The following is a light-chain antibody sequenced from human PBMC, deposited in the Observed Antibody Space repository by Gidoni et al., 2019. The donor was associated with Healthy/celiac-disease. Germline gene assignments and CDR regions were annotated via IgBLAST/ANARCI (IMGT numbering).Light chain of an antibody. CDR3: QQRSNWPPIT. Sequence: EIVLTQSPATLSLSPGERATLSCRSSPSVSSYLAWYQQKPGQAPRLLIYDASNRATGSPARFSGSGSGTDFTLTISSLEPEDVAVYYCQQRSNWPPITFGQGTRLEIK. V-gene: IGKV3-11*01. J-gene: IGKJ5*01. CDR2: DAS. CDR1: PSVSSY.